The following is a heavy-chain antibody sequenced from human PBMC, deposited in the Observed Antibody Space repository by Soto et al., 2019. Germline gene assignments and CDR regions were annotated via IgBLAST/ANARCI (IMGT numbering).Heavy chain of an antibody. J-gene: IGHJ4*02. D-gene: IGHD2-2*01. V-gene: IGHV4-30-2*01. CDR1: GGSISSYS. Sequence: PSETLSLTCTVSGGSISSYSWSWIRQPPGKGLEWIGYMYHSGSTYYNPSLKSRVTISIDRSKNQFPLKLSSVTAADTAVYYCARVPDYWGQGILVTVSS. CDR2: MYHSGST. CDR3: ARVPDY.